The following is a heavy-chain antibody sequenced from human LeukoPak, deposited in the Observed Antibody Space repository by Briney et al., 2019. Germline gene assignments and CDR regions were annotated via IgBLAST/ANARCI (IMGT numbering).Heavy chain of an antibody. CDR2: IYTSGST. CDR1: GGSISSYY. J-gene: IGHJ6*03. CDR3: ARDIGPPGYYYMDV. V-gene: IGHV4-4*07. D-gene: IGHD3-10*01. Sequence: PSETLSLTCTVSGGSISSYYWSWIRQPAGKGLEWIGRIYTSGSTNYNPSLKSRVTMPVDTSKNQFSLKLSSVTAADTAVYYCARDIGPPGYYYMDVWGKGTTVTVSS.